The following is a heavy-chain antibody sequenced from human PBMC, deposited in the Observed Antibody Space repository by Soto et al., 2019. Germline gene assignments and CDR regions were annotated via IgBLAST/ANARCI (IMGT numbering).Heavy chain of an antibody. J-gene: IGHJ4*02. CDR2: IIPIFGTA. CDR3: ASTQASTHYDILTGYYNRDPLGY. Sequence: ASVKVSCKASGGTFSSYAISWVRQAPGQGLEWMGGIIPIFGTANYAQKFQGRVTITADESTSTAYMELSSLRSEDTAVYYCASTQASTHYDILTGYYNRDPLGYWGQGTLVTVSS. D-gene: IGHD3-9*01. V-gene: IGHV1-69*13. CDR1: GGTFSSYA.